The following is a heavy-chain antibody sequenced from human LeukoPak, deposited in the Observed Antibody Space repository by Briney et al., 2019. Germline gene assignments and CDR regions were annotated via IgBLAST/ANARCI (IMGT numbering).Heavy chain of an antibody. V-gene: IGHV3-48*03. CDR2: FGVTGTI. J-gene: IGHJ4*02. CDR3: ARSNGLRYFDR. Sequence: GGSLRLSCVASGFTFSSYAMNWIRQAPGEGLEWVAYFGVTGTIHYADSMRGRFTISRDNAEMSLFLQMTSLRVDDTAVYFCARSNGLRYFDRWGQGALVTVSS. CDR1: GFTFSSYA. D-gene: IGHD4-11*01.